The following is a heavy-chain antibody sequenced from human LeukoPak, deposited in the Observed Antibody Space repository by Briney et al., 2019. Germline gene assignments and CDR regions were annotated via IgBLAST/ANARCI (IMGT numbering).Heavy chain of an antibody. Sequence: GGSLRLSCAVSGFTFSDYYMSWVRQAPGKGLEWVSYISSSGSMLHYADSVEGRFTISRDNAKNTLYLQMNSLRAEDTAVYYCARGSSSWPAEFDYWGQGTLVTDSS. CDR1: GFTFSDYY. CDR2: ISSSGSML. J-gene: IGHJ4*02. V-gene: IGHV3-11*01. CDR3: ARGSSSWPAEFDY. D-gene: IGHD6-13*01.